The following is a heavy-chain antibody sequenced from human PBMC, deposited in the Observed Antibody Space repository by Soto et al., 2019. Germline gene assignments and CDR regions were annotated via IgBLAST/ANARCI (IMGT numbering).Heavy chain of an antibody. D-gene: IGHD3-10*01. J-gene: IGHJ4*02. Sequence: ASVKVSCKASGYTFTSYYMHWVRQAPGQGLEWMGIINPSGGSTSYAQKFQGRVTMTRDTSTSTVYMELSSLRSEDTALYYCARHHCYYGGSGYWYYWGQGGVLTISA. CDR2: INPSGGST. V-gene: IGHV1-46*01. CDR1: GYTFTSYY. CDR3: ARHHCYYGGSGYWYY.